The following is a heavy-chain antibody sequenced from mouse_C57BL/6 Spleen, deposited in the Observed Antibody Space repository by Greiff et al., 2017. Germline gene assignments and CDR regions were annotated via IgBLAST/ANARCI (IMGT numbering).Heavy chain of an antibody. CDR2: ISGGGGNT. CDR1: GFTFSSYT. D-gene: IGHD1-1*01. V-gene: IGHV5-9*01. Sequence: EVKLMESGGGLVKPGGSLKLSCAASGFTFSSYTMSWVRQTPEKRLEWVATISGGGGNTYYPDSVKGRFTISRDNAKNTLYLQMSSLRSEDTALYYCARCGYYYGSSYGYFDVWGTGTTVTVSS. CDR3: ARCGYYYGSSYGYFDV. J-gene: IGHJ1*03.